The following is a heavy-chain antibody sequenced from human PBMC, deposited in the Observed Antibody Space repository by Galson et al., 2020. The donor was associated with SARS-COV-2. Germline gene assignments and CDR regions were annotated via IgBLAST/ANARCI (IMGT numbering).Heavy chain of an antibody. V-gene: IGHV4-61*01. Sequence: SETLSLTCTVSGGSVSSGSYYWSWIRQPPGKGLEWIGYIYYSGSTNYNPSLKSRVTISVDTSKNQFSLKLSSVTAADTAVYYCARGLKSIRKSREFGAIGAFDIWGQGTMVTVSS. CDR1: GGSVSSGSYY. CDR3: ARGLKSIRKSREFGAIGAFDI. J-gene: IGHJ3*02. CDR2: IYYSGST. D-gene: IGHD3-10*01.